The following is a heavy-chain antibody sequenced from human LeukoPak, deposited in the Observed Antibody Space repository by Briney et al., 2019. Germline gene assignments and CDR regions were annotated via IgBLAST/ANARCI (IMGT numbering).Heavy chain of an antibody. CDR1: GFTFSSYE. CDR3: ARDLYGSGSYYEARAFDI. Sequence: GGSLRLSCAASGFTFSSYEMNWVRQAPGKGLEWVSYISSSGSTIYYADSVKGRFTISRDNAKNSLYLQMNSLRAEDTAVYYCARDLYGSGSYYEARAFDIWGQGTMVTVSS. D-gene: IGHD3-10*01. CDR2: ISSSGSTI. J-gene: IGHJ3*02. V-gene: IGHV3-48*03.